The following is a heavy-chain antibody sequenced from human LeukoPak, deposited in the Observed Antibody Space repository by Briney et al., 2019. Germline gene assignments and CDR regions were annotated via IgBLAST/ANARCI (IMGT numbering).Heavy chain of an antibody. CDR1: GGSISRSSYY. V-gene: IGHV4-39*01. CDR2: IYYSGSTYYNPSL. J-gene: IGHJ6*02. Sequence: KTSETLSLTCTVSGGSISRSSYYWGWIRQPPGKGLEWIVSIYYSGSTYYNPSLYYNPSLKSRVTMSVDTSKNQFSLKLSSMTAADTAVYYCARLSHYYSMDVWGQGTTVTVSS. CDR3: ARLSHYYSMDV.